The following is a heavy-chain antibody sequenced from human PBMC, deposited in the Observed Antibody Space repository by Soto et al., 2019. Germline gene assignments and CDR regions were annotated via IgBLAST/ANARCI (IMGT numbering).Heavy chain of an antibody. J-gene: IGHJ6*02. CDR3: WGEGFGMAV. CDR1: GFSFANYW. Sequence: GESLKISCTGSGFSFANYWINWVRQMPGKGLEWMGRIDPSESYSNYSPSFQGHVTISADKSINTAYLQWSSLKASDTAMYYCWGEGFGMAVWGQGSRVTVSS. CDR2: IDPSESYS. D-gene: IGHD3-16*01. V-gene: IGHV5-10-1*01.